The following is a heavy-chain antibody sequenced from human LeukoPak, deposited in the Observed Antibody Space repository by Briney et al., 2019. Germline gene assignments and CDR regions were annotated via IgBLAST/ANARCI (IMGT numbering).Heavy chain of an antibody. V-gene: IGHV3-66*01. CDR3: ARARYSYGYVVDY. D-gene: IGHD5-18*01. Sequence: ETGGSLRLSCAASGFTFSSYWMSWVRQAPGKGLEWVSVIYSGGSTYYADSMKGRFTISRDNSKNTLYLQMNSLRAEDTAVYYCARARYSYGYVVDYWGQGTLVTVSS. J-gene: IGHJ4*02. CDR1: GFTFSSYW. CDR2: IYSGGST.